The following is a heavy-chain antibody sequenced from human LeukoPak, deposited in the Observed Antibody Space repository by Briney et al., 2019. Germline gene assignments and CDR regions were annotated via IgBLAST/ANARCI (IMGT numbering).Heavy chain of an antibody. CDR2: INHSGST. CDR3: ARVGSSSYYFDY. Sequence: PSETLSLTCAVYGGSFSGYYWSWIRQPPGKGLEWIGEINHSGSTNYNPSLKSRVTISVDTSKNQFPLKLSSVTAADTAVYYCARVGSSSYYFDYWGQGTLVTVSS. CDR1: GGSFSGYY. D-gene: IGHD6-6*01. J-gene: IGHJ4*02. V-gene: IGHV4-34*01.